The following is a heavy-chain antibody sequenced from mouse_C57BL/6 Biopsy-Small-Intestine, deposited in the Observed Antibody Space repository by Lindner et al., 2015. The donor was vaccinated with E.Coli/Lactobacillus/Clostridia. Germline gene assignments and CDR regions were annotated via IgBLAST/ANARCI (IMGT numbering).Heavy chain of an antibody. D-gene: IGHD1-1*01. V-gene: IGHV1-42*01. CDR2: INPSTGST. CDR1: GYSFTGYY. Sequence: VQLQESGPELVKPGASVKISCKASGYSFTGYYMNWVKQSPEKSLEWIGEINPSTGSTTYNQKFKAKATLTVDKSSSTAYMQLKSLTSEDSAVYYCTRDYYGSSYWFFDVWGTGTTVTVSS. J-gene: IGHJ1*03. CDR3: TRDYYGSSYWFFDV.